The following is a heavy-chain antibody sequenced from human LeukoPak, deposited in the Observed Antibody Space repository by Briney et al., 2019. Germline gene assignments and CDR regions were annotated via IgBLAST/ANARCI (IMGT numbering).Heavy chain of an antibody. CDR3: AGHFGAWHYFDY. D-gene: IGHD3-3*01. Sequence: GGSLRLSCAASGFTFSKYAMTWVRQAPGKGLEWVSAISSSTLKIYYADSVKGRFTISRDNSKNTLYLQMNSLRPEDTAVYYCAGHFGAWHYFDYWGQGTLVTVSS. J-gene: IGHJ4*02. CDR2: ISSSTLKI. V-gene: IGHV3-23*01. CDR1: GFTFSKYA.